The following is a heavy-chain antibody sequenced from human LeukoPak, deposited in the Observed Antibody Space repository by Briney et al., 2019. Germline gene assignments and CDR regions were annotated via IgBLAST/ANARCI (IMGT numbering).Heavy chain of an antibody. CDR3: TRAEDGDDLFGY. Sequence: ASVTVSCKASGYTFTGYYMHWVRQAPGQGLDWMGWINPNSGGTNFAQKFQDRVTMTRDTSISAAYMELSRLRSDDAAVYYCTRAEDGDDLFGYWGPGTLVTVSS. D-gene: IGHD5-24*01. V-gene: IGHV1-2*02. J-gene: IGHJ4*02. CDR2: INPNSGGT. CDR1: GYTFTGYY.